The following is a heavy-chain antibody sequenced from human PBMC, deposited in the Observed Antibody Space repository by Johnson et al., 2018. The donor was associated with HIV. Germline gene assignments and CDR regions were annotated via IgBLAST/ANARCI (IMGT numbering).Heavy chain of an antibody. V-gene: IGHV3-30-3*01. Sequence: QVQLVESGGGVVQPGRSLRLSCAASGFTFSSYAMHWVRQAPGKGLEWVAVISYDGSNKYYADSVKGRFTISRDNSKNTLYLQMNSLRAEDTAVYYCARALTGAAAGDDAFDIWGQGTMVTVSS. J-gene: IGHJ3*02. CDR1: GFTFSSYA. CDR2: ISYDGSNK. D-gene: IGHD6-13*01. CDR3: ARALTGAAAGDDAFDI.